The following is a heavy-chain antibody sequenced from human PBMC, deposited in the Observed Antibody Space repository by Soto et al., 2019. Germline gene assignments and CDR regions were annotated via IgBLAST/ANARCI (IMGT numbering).Heavy chain of an antibody. CDR3: ARDDSFLGAPFHY. Sequence: EVELVETGGGLIQPGGSLRLSCAASGFTVSSSSMSWVRQAPGKGLEWVSLIYADGATYYGDSVKGRFTISRDTSKNTLSLQMTSVRADDAAVYYCARDDSFLGAPFHYWGQGTLVTVSS. J-gene: IGHJ4*02. CDR1: GFTVSSSS. V-gene: IGHV3-53*02. D-gene: IGHD3-16*01. CDR2: IYADGAT.